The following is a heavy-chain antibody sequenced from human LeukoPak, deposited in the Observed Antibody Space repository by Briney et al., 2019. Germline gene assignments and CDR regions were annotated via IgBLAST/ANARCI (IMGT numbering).Heavy chain of an antibody. D-gene: IGHD6-13*01. Sequence: GRSLRLSCAASGFTFGSYVMHWVRQAPGKGLEWVAVISYDGSNKYYADSVKGRFTISRDNSKNTLYLQMSSLRAEDTAIYSCATELRIAASGFDAFDIWGQGTMVTVSS. CDR3: ATELRIAASGFDAFDI. CDR1: GFTFGSYV. J-gene: IGHJ3*02. V-gene: IGHV3-30*03. CDR2: ISYDGSNK.